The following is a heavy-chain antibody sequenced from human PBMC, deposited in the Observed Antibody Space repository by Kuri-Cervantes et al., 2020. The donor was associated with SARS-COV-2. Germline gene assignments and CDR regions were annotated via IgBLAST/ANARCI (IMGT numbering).Heavy chain of an antibody. V-gene: IGHV4-34*01. D-gene: IGHD3-10*01. CDR1: GGSFRGYD. CDR3: ARGQSRLWFGELLPNTPWFDP. Sequence: SETLSLTLAVYGGSFRGYDWSWIRQPPGKGLEWIGEINHSGSTNYNPSLKSRVTVSVDTSKNQFSLKLRSVTAADTAVYYCARGQSRLWFGELLPNTPWFDPWGQGTLVTVS. CDR2: INHSGST. J-gene: IGHJ5*02.